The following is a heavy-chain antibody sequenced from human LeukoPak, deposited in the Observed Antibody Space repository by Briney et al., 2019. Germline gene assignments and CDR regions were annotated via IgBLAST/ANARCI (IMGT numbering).Heavy chain of an antibody. Sequence: SETLSLTCTVFGGSTSSSDYYWGWIRQPPDEGLEWIASIHYSGNTYYNPSLKSRVTISVDTSKNQFSLNLNSVTAADTAVYYCARALRQQLVTGWFDPWGQGTLVTVSS. J-gene: IGHJ5*02. CDR3: ARALRQQLVTGWFDP. D-gene: IGHD6-13*01. CDR2: IHYSGNT. V-gene: IGHV4-39*07. CDR1: GGSTSSSDYY.